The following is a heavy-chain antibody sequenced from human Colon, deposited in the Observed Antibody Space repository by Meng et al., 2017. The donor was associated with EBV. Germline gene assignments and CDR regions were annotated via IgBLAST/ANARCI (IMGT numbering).Heavy chain of an antibody. CDR3: ARSAKLGGRLGGLMVH. D-gene: IGHD3-16*02. CDR2: IYYGGIT. CDR1: GGAVSSTGDY. J-gene: IGHJ4*02. V-gene: IGHV4-61*08. Sequence: HGELQEAGRGLGKPSEGLASTCTVGGGAVSSTGDYWNGVRQSPEKGLQWIGYIYYGGITNDNPSLESRVTISIDTSRNQFSLKWTSMTAAETAVYYCARSAKLGGRLGGLMVHWGQGALVTASS.